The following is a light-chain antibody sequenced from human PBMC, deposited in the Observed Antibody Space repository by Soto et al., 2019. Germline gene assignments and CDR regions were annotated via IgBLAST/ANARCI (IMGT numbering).Light chain of an antibody. CDR1: QSVSSSY. V-gene: IGKV3-20*01. J-gene: IGKJ5*01. CDR3: QQYGSSPIT. CDR2: DAS. Sequence: EIVLTHSPGTLSLSPCERATLSFSASQSVSSSYLAWYQQKPGQAPRLLIYDASTRATGIPARFSGTGSGTEFTLTISRLEPEDFAVYYCQQYGSSPITFGQGTRLENK.